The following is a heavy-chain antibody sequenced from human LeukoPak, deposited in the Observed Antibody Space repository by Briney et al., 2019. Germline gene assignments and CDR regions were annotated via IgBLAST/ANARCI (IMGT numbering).Heavy chain of an antibody. CDR3: ARDKVSPRAGMDV. V-gene: IGHV3-48*04. J-gene: IGHJ6*02. CDR2: ISSSSSTI. CDR1: GFTFSSYS. D-gene: IGHD2/OR15-2a*01. Sequence: GGSPRLSCAASGFTFSSYSMNWVRQAPGKGLEWVSYISSSSSTIYYADSVKGRFTISRDNAKNSLYLQMNSLRAEDTAVYYCARDKVSPRAGMDVWGQGTTVTVSS.